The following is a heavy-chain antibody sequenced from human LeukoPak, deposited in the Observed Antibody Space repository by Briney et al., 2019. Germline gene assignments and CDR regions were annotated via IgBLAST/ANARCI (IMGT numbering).Heavy chain of an antibody. Sequence: SETLSLTCTVSGGSISSYYWSWIRQPPGKGLEWIGYIYYSGSTDYNPSLKSRVTISVDTSKNQFSLKLSSVTAADTAVYYCAGRSLGIVGNYFHYWGQGALVTVSS. CDR3: AGRSLGIVGNYFHY. CDR1: GGSISSYY. CDR2: IYYSGST. D-gene: IGHD1-26*01. J-gene: IGHJ4*02. V-gene: IGHV4-59*08.